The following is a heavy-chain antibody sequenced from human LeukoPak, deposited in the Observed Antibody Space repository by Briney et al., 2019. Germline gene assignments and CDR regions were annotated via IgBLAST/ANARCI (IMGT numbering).Heavy chain of an antibody. CDR2: IYYSGST. CDR1: GYSISSSNW. V-gene: IGHV4-28*01. CDR3: ARTQGYCSSTSCYPFDY. J-gene: IGHJ4*02. Sequence: PSDTLSLTCAASGYSISSSNWWGWLRQPPGKGLEWIGYIYYSGSTYYNPSLKSRVTMSVDTSKNQFSLKLSSVTAVDTAVYYCARTQGYCSSTSCYPFDYWGQGTLVTVTS. D-gene: IGHD2-2*01.